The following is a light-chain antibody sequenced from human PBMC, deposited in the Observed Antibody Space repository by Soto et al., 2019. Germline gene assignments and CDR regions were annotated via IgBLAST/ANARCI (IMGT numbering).Light chain of an antibody. V-gene: IGKV3-15*01. Sequence: EIVITQSPATLSVSPGERATLSCRASQSVSSNLAWYQQKPGQAPRLLIYGASTRATGIPARFSGSGSGTEFTLTISSLQSEDFALYYCQQYNNWPPWTFGQGTRWIS. CDR1: QSVSSN. CDR3: QQYNNWPPWT. CDR2: GAS. J-gene: IGKJ1*01.